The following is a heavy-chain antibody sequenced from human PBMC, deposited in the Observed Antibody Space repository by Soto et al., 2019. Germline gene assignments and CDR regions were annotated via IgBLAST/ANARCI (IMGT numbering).Heavy chain of an antibody. CDR1: GYTFTGYY. V-gene: IGHV1-2*04. Sequence: ASVKVSCKASGYTFTGYYMHWVRQAPGQGLEWMGWINPNSGGTNYAQKFQGWVTMTRDTSISTAYMELSRLRSDDTAVYYCARDASNGYYDFAYWGQGTLVTVSS. CDR3: ARDASNGYYDFAY. CDR2: INPNSGGT. D-gene: IGHD3-22*01. J-gene: IGHJ4*02.